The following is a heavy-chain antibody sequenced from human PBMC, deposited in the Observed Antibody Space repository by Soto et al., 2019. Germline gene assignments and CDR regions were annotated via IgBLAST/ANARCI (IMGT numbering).Heavy chain of an antibody. CDR3: ARGQGVPINVPADDFWRLGRYYYMDV. CDR2: IDHSGSS. J-gene: IGHJ6*03. CDR1: VGSSSGFY. Sequence: QVQLQQWGAGLLKPSETLSLTCGAFVGSSSGFYWSGIRQPPGKGLGWIGEIDHSGSSNFNPSLKSRVTISVDTSKNQFSLKVNSVTAADTAVYYCARGQGVPINVPADDFWRLGRYYYMDVWGKGTTVTVSS. D-gene: IGHD3-3*01. V-gene: IGHV4-34*01.